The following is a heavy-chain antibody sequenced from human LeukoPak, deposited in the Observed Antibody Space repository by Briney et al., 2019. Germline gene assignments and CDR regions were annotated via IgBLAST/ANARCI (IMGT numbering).Heavy chain of an antibody. CDR2: INRDGSST. V-gene: IGHV3-74*01. D-gene: IGHD3-10*01. CDR3: ARDFGSGRAY. CDR1: GFSFSSYW. J-gene: IGHJ4*02. Sequence: GGSLRLSCAPSGFSFSSYWMHWVRQAPGKGLVWVSHINRDGSSTTYADSVKGRFTISRDNTKNTLYLQMNSPRVEDTAVYYCARDFGSGRAYWGQGTLVTVSS.